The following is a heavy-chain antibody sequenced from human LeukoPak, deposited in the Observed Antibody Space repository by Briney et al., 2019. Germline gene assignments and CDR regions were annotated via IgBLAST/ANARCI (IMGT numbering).Heavy chain of an antibody. CDR2: IYYSGST. D-gene: IGHD6-19*01. J-gene: IGHJ6*02. V-gene: IGHV4-59*01. Sequence: SETLSLTYTVSGGSISNYYWGWIRQPPGKGLEWIGYIYYSGSTNHNPSLKSRVTISVDSSKNQFSLKLSSVTAADTAVYYCARGAYSSAWYTFYYYGMDGWGQGTTVTVS. CDR3: ARGAYSSAWYTFYYYGMDG. CDR1: GGSISNYY.